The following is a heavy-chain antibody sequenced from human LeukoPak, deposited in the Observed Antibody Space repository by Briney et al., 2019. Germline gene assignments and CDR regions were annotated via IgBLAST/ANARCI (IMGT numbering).Heavy chain of an antibody. Sequence: ASVKVPCKASGYTFTGYYMHWVRQAPGQGLEWMGWINPNSGGTNYAQKFQGRVTMTRDTSISTAYMELSRLRSDDTAVYYCAREGRLIAARPGVDYWGQGTLVTVSS. CDR2: INPNSGGT. D-gene: IGHD6-6*01. J-gene: IGHJ4*02. CDR3: AREGRLIAARPGVDY. CDR1: GYTFTGYY. V-gene: IGHV1-2*02.